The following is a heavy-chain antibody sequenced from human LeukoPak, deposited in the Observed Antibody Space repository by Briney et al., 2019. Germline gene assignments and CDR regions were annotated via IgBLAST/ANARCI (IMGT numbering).Heavy chain of an antibody. CDR2: IKQDGSEK. CDR1: GFTFNTHG. D-gene: IGHD3-22*01. CDR3: ARGRYHMDSTGYSSFYY. Sequence: GGSLRLSCVTSGFTFNTHGMHWVRQAPGKALEWVANIKQDGSEKYYVDSVKGRFTISRDNAKTSLYLQMNSLRAEDTAVYYCARGRYHMDSTGYSSFYYWGQGTRVTVSS. J-gene: IGHJ4*02. V-gene: IGHV3-7*01.